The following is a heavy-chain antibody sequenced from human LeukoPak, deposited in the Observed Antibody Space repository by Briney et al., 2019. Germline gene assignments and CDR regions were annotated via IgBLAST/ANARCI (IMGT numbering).Heavy chain of an antibody. CDR3: ARDRSSSGIAVDY. CDR1: GGSISSGGYY. CDR2: IYYSGST. Sequence: PSETLSLTCTVSGGSISSGGYYWSWIRQHPGKGPEWIGYIYYSGSTYYNPSLKSRVTISVDTSKNQFSLKLSSVTAADTAVYYCARDRSSSGIAVDYWGQGTLVTVSS. D-gene: IGHD6-13*01. J-gene: IGHJ4*02. V-gene: IGHV4-31*03.